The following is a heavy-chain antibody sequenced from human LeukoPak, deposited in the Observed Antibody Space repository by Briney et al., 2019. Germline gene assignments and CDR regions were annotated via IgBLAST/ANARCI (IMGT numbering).Heavy chain of an antibody. J-gene: IGHJ4*02. CDR1: GYTFTIYY. V-gene: IGHV1-46*01. CDR3: AREESDYNFWSGGDF. CDR2: INPSDGST. D-gene: IGHD3-3*01. Sequence: ASVKVSFKPSGYTFTIYYMHWVRQAPGQGLEWMGIINPSDGSTSYAQKFQGRVTMTRDTSTSTVYMELSSLRSEDTAVYYCAREESDYNFWSGGDFWGQGTLVTVSS.